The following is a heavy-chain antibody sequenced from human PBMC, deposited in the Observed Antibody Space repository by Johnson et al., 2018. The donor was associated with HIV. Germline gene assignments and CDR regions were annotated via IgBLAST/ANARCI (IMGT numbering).Heavy chain of an antibody. CDR1: RFTFSSYW. J-gene: IGHJ3*02. D-gene: IGHD5-12*01. Sequence: EVQLVESGGGVVQPGGSLRLSCAASRFTFSSYWMHWVRQVPGKVLVWVSGINSDGSSTSYADSVKGRFTISRDNAKNTLYLQMNSLRAGDTAVYYCAKDMWGFRYSGYDRDAFDIWGQGTMVTVSS. CDR2: INSDGSST. V-gene: IGHV3-74*01. CDR3: AKDMWGFRYSGYDRDAFDI.